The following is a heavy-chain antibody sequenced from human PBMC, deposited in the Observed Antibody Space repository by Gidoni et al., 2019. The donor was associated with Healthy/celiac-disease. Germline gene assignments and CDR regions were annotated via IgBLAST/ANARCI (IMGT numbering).Heavy chain of an antibody. V-gene: IGHV3-33*01. CDR3: ARDHSGIAVAGAYDY. CDR1: GFTFSSYG. J-gene: IGHJ4*02. CDR2: IWYDGSNK. D-gene: IGHD6-19*01. Sequence: CAASGFTFSSYGMHWVRQAPGKGLEWVAVIWYDGSNKYYADSVKGRFTISRDNSKNTLYLQMNSLRAEDTAVYYCARDHSGIAVAGAYDYWGQGTLVTVSS.